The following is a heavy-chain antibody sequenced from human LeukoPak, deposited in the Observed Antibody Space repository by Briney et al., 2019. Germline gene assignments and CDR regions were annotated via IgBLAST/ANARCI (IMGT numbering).Heavy chain of an antibody. J-gene: IGHJ6*02. CDR1: GGTFSSYA. CDR2: IIPILGIA. V-gene: IGHV1-69*04. Sequence: GASVKVSCKASGGTFSSYAISWVRQAPGQGLEWMGRIIPILGIANYAQKFQGRVTITADKSTSTAYMELSSLRSEDTAVYYCARDPGFLYSSVWSDYYYYYGMDVWGQGTTVTVSS. D-gene: IGHD6-19*01. CDR3: ARDPGFLYSSVWSDYYYYYGMDV.